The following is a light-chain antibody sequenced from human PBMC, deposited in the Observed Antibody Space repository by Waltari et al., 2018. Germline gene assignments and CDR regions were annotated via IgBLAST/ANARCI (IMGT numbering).Light chain of an antibody. CDR1: RSNVGSNT. J-gene: IGLJ2*01. V-gene: IGLV1-44*01. CDR3: AAWDGGLNGLI. Sequence: QSVLSQPPSESGTPGQRVTISCSGTRSNVGSNTVNWYQPLPGTSPKLLIYSNKRRASGGPYRFSASKAGTSASLAISGLQSEDEGDYYCAAWDGGLNGLIFGGGTKLTVL. CDR2: SNK.